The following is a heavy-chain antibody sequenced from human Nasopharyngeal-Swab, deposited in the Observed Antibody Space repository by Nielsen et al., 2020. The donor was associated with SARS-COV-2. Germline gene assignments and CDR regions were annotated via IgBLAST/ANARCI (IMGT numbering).Heavy chain of an antibody. V-gene: IGHV5-10-1*01. CDR2: IDPSDSYT. J-gene: IGHJ6*03. CDR1: GYSFTSYW. D-gene: IGHD2-21*02. CDR3: ARSAAYCGGDCYSRGYYYYYYMDV. Sequence: KVSCKGSGYSFTSYWISWVRQMPGKGLEWMGRIDPSDSYTNHSPSFQGHVTISADKSISTAYLQWSSLKASDTAMYYCARSAAYCGGDCYSRGYYYYYYMDVWGKGTTVTVSS.